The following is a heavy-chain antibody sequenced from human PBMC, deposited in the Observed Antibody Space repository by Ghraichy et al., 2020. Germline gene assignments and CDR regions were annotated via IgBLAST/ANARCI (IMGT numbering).Heavy chain of an antibody. Sequence: SETLSLTCAVYGGSFSGYYWSWIRQPPGKGLEWIGEINHSGSTNYNPSLKSRVTISVDTSKNQFSLKLSSVTAADTAVYYCARDVGPSYSGSYYFDYWGQGTLVTVSS. CDR3: ARDVGPSYSGSYYFDY. CDR2: INHSGST. D-gene: IGHD1-26*01. V-gene: IGHV4-34*01. J-gene: IGHJ4*02. CDR1: GGSFSGYY.